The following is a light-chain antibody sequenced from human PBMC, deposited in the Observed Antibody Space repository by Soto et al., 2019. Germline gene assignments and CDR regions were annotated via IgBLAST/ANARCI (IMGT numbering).Light chain of an antibody. V-gene: IGKV3-11*01. Sequence: EIVLTQSPATLSLSPGERATLSCRASQSVSSYLAWYQQKPGQAPRLLIYDASNRATGIPARFSGSGSGTDFTLTISSLEPEDFAVYYCQQRSNWPEGLTFDGGTKVEIK. CDR3: QQRSNWPEGLT. J-gene: IGKJ4*01. CDR2: DAS. CDR1: QSVSSY.